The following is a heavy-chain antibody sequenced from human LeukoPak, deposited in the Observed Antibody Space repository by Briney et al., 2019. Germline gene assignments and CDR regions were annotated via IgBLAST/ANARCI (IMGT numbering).Heavy chain of an antibody. D-gene: IGHD3-22*01. V-gene: IGHV3-23*01. CDR3: AKDRYFDNSGNHYESEY. CDR2: VSGSGGNT. J-gene: IGHJ4*02. Sequence: GGSLRLSCAASGFTFSSYGMSWVRQAPGKGLDWVSGVSGSGGNTNYADSVTGRFTISRDNSKDTLYLQMNSLRAEDTAVYYCAKDRYFDNSGNHYESEYWGQGTLVTVSS. CDR1: GFTFSSYG.